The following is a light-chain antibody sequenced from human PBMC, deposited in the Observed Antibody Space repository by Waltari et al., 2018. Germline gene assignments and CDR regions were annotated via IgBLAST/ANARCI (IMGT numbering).Light chain of an antibody. Sequence: QSVLTQPPSASAAPGQRVTISCSGRTPNLGRSTGNWYQQLPGTAPKLIISIHNERPSGVPDRFSGSTSGTSASLAISGLQAEDEADYYCAAGDDSLNAWVFGGGTKLTVL. CDR1: TPNLGRST. J-gene: IGLJ3*02. CDR2: IHN. V-gene: IGLV1-44*01. CDR3: AAGDDSLNAWV.